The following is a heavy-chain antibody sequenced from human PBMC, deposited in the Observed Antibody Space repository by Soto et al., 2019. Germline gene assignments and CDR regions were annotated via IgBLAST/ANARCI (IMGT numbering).Heavy chain of an antibody. CDR3: ARGYDSSGSYYYYYGMDV. Sequence: QVQLQESGPGLVKPSQTLSLTCTVSGGSISSGDYYWSWIRQPPGQVLEWIGYIYYSGSTYYNPSLKNRVTISVDTSQNQFSLKLSSVTDAYTAVYYCARGYDSSGSYYYYYGMDVWGQGTTVTVSS. J-gene: IGHJ6*02. V-gene: IGHV4-30-4*01. CDR1: GGSISSGDYY. CDR2: IYYSGST. D-gene: IGHD3-22*01.